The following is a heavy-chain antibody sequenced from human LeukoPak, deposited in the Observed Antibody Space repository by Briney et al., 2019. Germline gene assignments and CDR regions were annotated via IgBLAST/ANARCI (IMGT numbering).Heavy chain of an antibody. Sequence: ASVKVSCKASGYTFTSYGISWVRQAPGQGVEWMGWISAYNGNTNYAQKLQGRVTMTTDTSTGTAYMELRSLRSDDTAVYYCARDFGDGYNFSGGDDAFDIWGQGTMVTASS. V-gene: IGHV1-18*01. J-gene: IGHJ3*02. CDR1: GYTFTSYG. D-gene: IGHD5-24*01. CDR2: ISAYNGNT. CDR3: ARDFGDGYNFSGGDDAFDI.